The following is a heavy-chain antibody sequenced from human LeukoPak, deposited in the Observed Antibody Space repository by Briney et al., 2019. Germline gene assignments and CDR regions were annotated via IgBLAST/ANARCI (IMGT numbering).Heavy chain of an antibody. J-gene: IGHJ5*02. V-gene: IGHV4-59*01. CDR2: IYYSGST. CDR3: AREINRREANWFDP. Sequence: SETLSLTCTVSGGSISSYYWSWIRQPPGKGLEWIGYIYYSGSTNYNPSLKSRVTISVDTSKNQFSLKLSSVTAADTAVYYCAREINRREANWFDPWGQGTLVTVSS. CDR1: GGSISSYY. D-gene: IGHD1-26*01.